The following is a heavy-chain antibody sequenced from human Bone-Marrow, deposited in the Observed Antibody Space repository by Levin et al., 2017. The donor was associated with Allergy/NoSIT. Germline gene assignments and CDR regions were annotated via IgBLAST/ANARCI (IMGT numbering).Heavy chain of an antibody. Sequence: SQTLSLTCTVSGGSISSGIYFWSWVRQLPGKGLEWIGYVSYSGITFYNQSFKSRVTISGDTSKNLFSLTLNSVTAADTAIYYCARGITVFGVVLAVNDAFDVWGQGTMVTVSS. J-gene: IGHJ3*01. CDR3: ARGITVFGVVLAVNDAFDV. D-gene: IGHD3-3*01. CDR2: VSYSGIT. V-gene: IGHV4-31*03. CDR1: GGSISSGIYF.